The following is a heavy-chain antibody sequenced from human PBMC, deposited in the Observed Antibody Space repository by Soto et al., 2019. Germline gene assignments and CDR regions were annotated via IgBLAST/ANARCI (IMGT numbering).Heavy chain of an antibody. J-gene: IGHJ4*02. CDR2: ITHLENT. Sequence: QLRLQESGSGVVKTSESLSLTCTVFGASISYGGYSWSWIRQSPGRVLEWIGHITHLENTYFNPSFKSRVSMSIERTKNHFSLKVTSMTAADKGRYFCVRGGGNDPFEYWGQGILVTVSS. D-gene: IGHD5-12*01. CDR1: GASISYGGYS. V-gene: IGHV4-30-2*06. CDR3: VRGGGNDPFEY.